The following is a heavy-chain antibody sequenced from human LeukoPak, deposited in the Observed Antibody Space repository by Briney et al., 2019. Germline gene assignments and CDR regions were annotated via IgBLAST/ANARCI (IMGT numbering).Heavy chain of an antibody. CDR1: GGFISSYY. Sequence: SETLSLTCTVSGGFISSYYWSWIRQSPGKGLEWIGYIYYSGSTNYNPSLKSRVSISVDTSKNQFSLKLSSVTAADTAVYYCAREGGGFDYWGQGTLVTVSS. D-gene: IGHD3-16*01. CDR2: IYYSGST. J-gene: IGHJ4*02. V-gene: IGHV4-59*13. CDR3: AREGGGFDY.